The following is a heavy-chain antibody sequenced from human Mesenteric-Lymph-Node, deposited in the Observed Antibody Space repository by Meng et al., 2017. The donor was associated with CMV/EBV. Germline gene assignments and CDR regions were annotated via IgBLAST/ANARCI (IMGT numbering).Heavy chain of an antibody. V-gene: IGHV3-9*03. D-gene: IGHD3-10*01. Sequence: SLKISCAASGFTFDDYAMHWVRQAPGKGLEWVSGISWNSGSIGYADSVKGRFTISRDNAKNSLYLQMNSLRAEDMALYYCAKDIAEYYYGSGAFDYWGQGTLVTVSS. CDR1: GFTFDDYA. CDR2: ISWNSGSI. J-gene: IGHJ4*02. CDR3: AKDIAEYYYGSGAFDY.